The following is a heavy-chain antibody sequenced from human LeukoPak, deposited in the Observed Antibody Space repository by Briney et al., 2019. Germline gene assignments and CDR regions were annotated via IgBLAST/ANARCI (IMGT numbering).Heavy chain of an antibody. V-gene: IGHV7-4-1*02. CDR3: ARYPWSESTQDGMDV. CDR2: INTNTGNP. Sequence: GESLKISCKGSGYSFTSYWIGWVRQAPGQGLEWMGWINTNTGNPTYAQGFTGRFVFSLDTSVSTAYLQISSLKAEDTAVYYCARYPWSESTQDGMDVWGQGTTVTVSS. D-gene: IGHD5/OR15-5a*01. CDR1: GYSFTSYW. J-gene: IGHJ6*02.